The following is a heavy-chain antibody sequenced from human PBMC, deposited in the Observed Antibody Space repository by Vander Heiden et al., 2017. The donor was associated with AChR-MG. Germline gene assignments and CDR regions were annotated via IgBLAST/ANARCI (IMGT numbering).Heavy chain of an antibody. V-gene: IGHV3-74*01. CDR1: GFTFSAAW. Sequence: EVPLLESGGGLVQPGGHLRLSWAATGFTFSAAWMHWVRQVPGKGLVWVSRINSDGTLITYADSVKGRFTISRDNAKNTLYLQMNSLRAEDTAVYYCVRGLGDFWGQGTLVTVSS. CDR3: VRGLGDF. CDR2: INSDGTLI. J-gene: IGHJ4*02.